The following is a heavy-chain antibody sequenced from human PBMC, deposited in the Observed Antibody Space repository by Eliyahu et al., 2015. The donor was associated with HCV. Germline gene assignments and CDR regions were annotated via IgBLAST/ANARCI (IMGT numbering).Heavy chain of an antibody. J-gene: IGHJ5*02. D-gene: IGHD3-10*01. CDR2: IYHSGST. CDR3: ARVMWFGDPLLAGGWFDP. Sequence: QVQLQESGPGLVKPSGTLSLTCAVSGGSISSSNWWSWVRQPPGKGLEWIGEIYHSGSTNYNPSLKSRVTISVDKSKNQFSLKLSSVTAADTAVYYCARVMWFGDPLLAGGWFDPWGQGTLVTVSS. V-gene: IGHV4-4*02. CDR1: GGSISSSNW.